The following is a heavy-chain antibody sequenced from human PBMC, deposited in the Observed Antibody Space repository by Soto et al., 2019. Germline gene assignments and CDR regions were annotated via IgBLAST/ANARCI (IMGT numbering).Heavy chain of an antibody. D-gene: IGHD3-9*01. CDR1: GGSFGKYA. Sequence: SVEVSREISGGSFGKYAISFVVQAPGQSFEWMGGIIPLFGKADYAQKFQARLTIDADESTSTAYMELSSLTSEDTATYFCAGAETAYYGDSWAQGTPVPVSS. CDR3: AGAETAYYGDS. J-gene: IGHJ5*01. CDR2: IIPLFGKA. V-gene: IGHV1-69*01.